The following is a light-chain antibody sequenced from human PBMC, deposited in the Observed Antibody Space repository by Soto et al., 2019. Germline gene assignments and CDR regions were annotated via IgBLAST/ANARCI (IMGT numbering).Light chain of an antibody. CDR3: QQSYNTPRT. CDR2: AAS. V-gene: IGKV1-39*01. J-gene: IGKJ2*01. Sequence: DIQMTQSPSSLSASVGDRVTMTCRASQSIGNYLNWLQHKPGKAPKVLIYAASRVQSGVPSRFSGSGSGTDFTLTISGLQLEDFATYYCQQSYNTPRTFGQGTKLEIK. CDR1: QSIGNY.